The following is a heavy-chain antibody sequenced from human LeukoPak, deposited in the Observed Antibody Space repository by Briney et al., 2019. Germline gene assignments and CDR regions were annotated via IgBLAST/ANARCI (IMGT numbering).Heavy chain of an antibody. CDR1: GFTFSSYA. D-gene: IGHD6-13*01. J-gene: IGHJ5*02. Sequence: PGGSLRLSCAASGFTFSSYAMSWVRQAPGKGLEWVSAISGSGGSTYYADSVKGRFTISRDNSKNTLYLQMNSLRAEDTAVYYCAKSGGFNIAVARFDPWGQGTLVTVSS. V-gene: IGHV3-23*01. CDR3: AKSGGFNIAVARFDP. CDR2: ISGSGGST.